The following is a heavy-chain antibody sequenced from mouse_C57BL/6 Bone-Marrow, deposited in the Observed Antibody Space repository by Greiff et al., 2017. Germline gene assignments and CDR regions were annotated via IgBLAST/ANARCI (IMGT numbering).Heavy chain of an antibody. CDR3: AIQWEVCYGMDY. CDR1: GFTFSSYG. Sequence: EVQVVESGGDLVKPGGSLKLSCAASGFTFSSYGMSWVRQTPDKRLEWVATISSGGSYTYYPDSVKGRFTISRDNAKNTLYLQMSSLKSEDTAMYYCAIQWEVCYGMDYWGQGTSVTVSS. J-gene: IGHJ4*01. D-gene: IGHD4-1*01. V-gene: IGHV5-6*01. CDR2: ISSGGSYT.